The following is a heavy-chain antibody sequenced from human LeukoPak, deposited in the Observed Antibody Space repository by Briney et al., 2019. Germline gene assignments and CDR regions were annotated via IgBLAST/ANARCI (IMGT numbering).Heavy chain of an antibody. D-gene: IGHD4-23*01. CDR1: GGSISSSSSIC. CDR3: ARNGGNSDYDY. CDR2: IYHNGAI. V-gene: IGHV4-4*02. Sequence: SETLSLTCAVSGGSISSSSSICWTWVRQPPGEGLEWIGEIYHNGAINYNPSLKSRVTLLLDKSKNQFSLRLNSVTAADTAVYYCARNGGNSDYDYWGQGTLVTVSA. J-gene: IGHJ4*02.